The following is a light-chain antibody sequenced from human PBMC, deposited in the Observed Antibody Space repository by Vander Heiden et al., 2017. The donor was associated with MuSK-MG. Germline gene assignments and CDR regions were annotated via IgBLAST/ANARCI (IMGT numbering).Light chain of an antibody. J-gene: IGKJ5*01. CDR2: DAS. CDR3: QHRSNWPPFN. CDR1: QSVNTF. V-gene: IGKV3-11*01. Sequence: EIVLTQSPGTLSLSPGDRATLSCRASQSVNTFLDWYQQRPGQAPRLLIYDASKRATGIPARLSGSGSGTDFTLTISSLEPEDFAIYFCQHRSNWPPFNLGKGTRMETK.